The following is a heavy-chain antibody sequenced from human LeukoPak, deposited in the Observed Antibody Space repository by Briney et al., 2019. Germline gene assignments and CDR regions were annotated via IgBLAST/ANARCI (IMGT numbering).Heavy chain of an antibody. CDR2: IYPGDSDT. CDR3: ARQGVGASTCDY. J-gene: IGHJ4*02. D-gene: IGHD1-26*01. CDR1: GYIFTNYW. Sequence: GESLKISCKGSGYIFTNYWIGWVRQMPGKGLEWMGTIYPGDSDTRYSPSFQGQVTISADKSINTAYLQWSSLKTSDIAMYYCARQGVGASTCDYWGQGSLVTVSS. V-gene: IGHV5-51*01.